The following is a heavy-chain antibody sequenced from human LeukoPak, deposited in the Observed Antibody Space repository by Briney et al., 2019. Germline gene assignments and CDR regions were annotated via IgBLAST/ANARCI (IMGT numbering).Heavy chain of an antibody. V-gene: IGHV3-49*04. Sequence: PGGTLRLSCAASGFTFRSYWLSRVRQAPGKGREGLGFIRRKDNDGATDYAASVKGTFHISSADSKRTAYLQVNDLNTEETAVYYGNRDRWGGDYTSRGMALWGEGSTVTISS. CDR3: NRDRWGGDYTSRGMAL. D-gene: IGHD4-17*01. J-gene: IGHJ6*01. CDR2: IRRKDNDGAT. CDR1: GFTFRSYW.